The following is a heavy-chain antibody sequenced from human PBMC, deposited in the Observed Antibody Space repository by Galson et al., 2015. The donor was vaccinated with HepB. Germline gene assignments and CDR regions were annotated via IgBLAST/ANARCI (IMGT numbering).Heavy chain of an antibody. Sequence: SLRLSCAASGFTFSSYGMHWVRQAPGKGLEWVAVISYDGSNKYYADSVKGRFTISRDNSKNTLYLQMNSLRAEDTAVYYCAKDRAVAGVFDYWGQGTLVTVSS. J-gene: IGHJ4*02. D-gene: IGHD6-19*01. CDR2: ISYDGSNK. CDR3: AKDRAVAGVFDY. V-gene: IGHV3-30*18. CDR1: GFTFSSYG.